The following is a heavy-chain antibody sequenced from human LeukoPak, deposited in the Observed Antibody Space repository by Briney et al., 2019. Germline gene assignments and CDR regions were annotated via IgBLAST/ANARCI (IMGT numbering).Heavy chain of an antibody. CDR2: IYYGGST. J-gene: IGHJ5*02. Sequence: PSETLSLTCTVSGGSISSSDYYWGWIRQPPGKGLEWIGSIYYGGSTYYNPSLKSRVTISVDTSMNQFSLKLSFVTTADTAVYYCASSNNYVWFDPWGQGALVTVSS. CDR3: ASSNNYVWFDP. V-gene: IGHV4-39*01. D-gene: IGHD4-11*01. CDR1: GGSISSSDYY.